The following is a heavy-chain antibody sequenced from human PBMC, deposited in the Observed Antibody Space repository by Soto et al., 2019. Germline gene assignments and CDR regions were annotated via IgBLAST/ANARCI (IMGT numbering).Heavy chain of an antibody. CDR2: ISAYNGNT. CDR1: GYTFTNYG. CDR3: ARIPRFLEWLSTLGTFDS. D-gene: IGHD3-3*01. Sequence: ASVKVSCKASGYTFTNYGISWVRQAPGQGLEWMGWISAYNGNTNYAQKLQGRVTMTTDTSTNTAYMELRSLRSDDTAVYYCARIPRFLEWLSTLGTFDSWGQGTLVTVS. J-gene: IGHJ4*02. V-gene: IGHV1-18*01.